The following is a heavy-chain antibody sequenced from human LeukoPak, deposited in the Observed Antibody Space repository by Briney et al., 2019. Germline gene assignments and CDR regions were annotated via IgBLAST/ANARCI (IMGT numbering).Heavy chain of an antibody. Sequence: PGGSLRLSCAASGFTFSDYYMSWIRQAPGKGLEWVSYISSSGSTIYYADSVKGRFTISRDNAKNSLYLQMNSLRAEDTAVYYCPRVGDTAIVTNYYYYYMDVWGKGTTVTVSS. J-gene: IGHJ6*03. V-gene: IGHV3-11*04. D-gene: IGHD5-18*01. CDR2: ISSSGSTI. CDR1: GFTFSDYY. CDR3: PRVGDTAIVTNYYYYYMDV.